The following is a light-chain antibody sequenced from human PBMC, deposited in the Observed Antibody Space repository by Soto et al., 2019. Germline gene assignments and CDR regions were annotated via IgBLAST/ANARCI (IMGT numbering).Light chain of an antibody. CDR2: RAS. CDR3: QRYNSPPWT. V-gene: IGKV1-27*01. J-gene: IGKJ1*01. CDR1: QGIDYF. Sequence: GDRVTITCRASQGIDYFLAWYQQKPGKAPKLLMYRASTLQSGVPSRFSGSGYGTDFSLTISGLQPEDVATYFCQRYNSPPWTFGEGTKVDIK.